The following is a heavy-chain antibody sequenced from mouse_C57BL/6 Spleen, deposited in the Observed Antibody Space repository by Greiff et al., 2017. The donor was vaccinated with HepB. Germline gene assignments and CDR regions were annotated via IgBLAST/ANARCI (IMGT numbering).Heavy chain of an antibody. CDR3: ARTDYGNYEVAY. V-gene: IGHV1-64*01. CDR2: IHPNSGST. CDR1: GYTFTSYW. J-gene: IGHJ3*01. D-gene: IGHD2-1*01. Sequence: VQLQQPGAELVKPGASVKLSCKASGYTFTSYWMHWVKQRPGQGLEWIGMIHPNSGSTNYNEKFKSKATLTVDKSSSTAYMQLSSLTSEDSAVYYCARTDYGNYEVAYWGQGTLVTVSA.